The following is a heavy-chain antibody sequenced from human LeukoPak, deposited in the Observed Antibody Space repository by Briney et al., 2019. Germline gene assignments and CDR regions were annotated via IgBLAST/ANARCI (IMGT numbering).Heavy chain of an antibody. D-gene: IGHD3-3*02. Sequence: SETLSLTCTVSGGSISSYYWSWIRQPPGKGLEWIGYIYYSGSTNYNPSLKSRVTISVDTSKNQFSLRLSSVTAADTAVYYCAREVHFWSGCYYYYYMDVWGKGTTVTVSS. V-gene: IGHV4-59*01. CDR2: IYYSGST. CDR1: GGSISSYY. J-gene: IGHJ6*03. CDR3: AREVHFWSGCYYYYYMDV.